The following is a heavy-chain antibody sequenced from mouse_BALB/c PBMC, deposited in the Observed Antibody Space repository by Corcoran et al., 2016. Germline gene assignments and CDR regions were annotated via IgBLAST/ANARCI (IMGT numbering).Heavy chain of an antibody. CDR3: ARDYDYWYFDV. J-gene: IGHJ1*01. Sequence: EDQLQQSGPELVKPGASVKISCKASGYSFTGYYMHWVKQSHVKSLEWIGRINPYNGATSYNQNFKDKASLTVDKSSSTAYMELHSLTSEDSAVYYCARDYDYWYFDVWGAGTTVTVSS. D-gene: IGHD2-4*01. V-gene: IGHV1-26*01. CDR2: INPYNGAT. CDR1: GYSFTGYY.